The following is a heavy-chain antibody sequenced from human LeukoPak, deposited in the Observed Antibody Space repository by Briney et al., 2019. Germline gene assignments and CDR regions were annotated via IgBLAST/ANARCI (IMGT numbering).Heavy chain of an antibody. Sequence: TLSLTCTVSGGSISSGSYYWSWIRQPAGKGLEWIGRIYTSGSTNYNPSLKSRVTISVDTSKNQFSLKLSSVTAADTAVYYCARPYNWNSDAFDIWGQGTLVTVSS. V-gene: IGHV4-61*02. J-gene: IGHJ3*02. CDR3: ARPYNWNSDAFDI. CDR1: GGSISSGSYY. CDR2: IYTSGST. D-gene: IGHD1-7*01.